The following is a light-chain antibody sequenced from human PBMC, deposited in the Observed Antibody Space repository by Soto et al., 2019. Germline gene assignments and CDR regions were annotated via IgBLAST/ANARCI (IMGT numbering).Light chain of an antibody. J-gene: IGKJ1*01. CDR3: QQYGHSPKT. V-gene: IGKV3-20*01. Sequence: EIVMTQSPATLSVSPGERATPSCRASQSVSSSYLAWYQQKPGQAPRLLIYGASSRATGIPDRFSGSGSGTDFTLTISSLEPEDFAVYYCQQYGHSPKTFGQGTKVDIK. CDR1: QSVSSSY. CDR2: GAS.